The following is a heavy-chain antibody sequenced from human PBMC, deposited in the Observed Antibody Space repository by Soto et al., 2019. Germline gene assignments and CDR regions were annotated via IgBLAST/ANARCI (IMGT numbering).Heavy chain of an antibody. CDR1: GYTFTSYG. Sequence: ASVKVSCKASGYTFTSYGISWVRQAPGQGLEWMGWISAYNGNTNYAQKLQGRVTMTTDTSTSTAYMELRSLRSDDTAVYYCARGEMRWLQTPTFDYWGQGTLVTVSS. V-gene: IGHV1-18*01. CDR2: ISAYNGNT. J-gene: IGHJ4*02. CDR3: ARGEMRWLQTPTFDY. D-gene: IGHD5-12*01.